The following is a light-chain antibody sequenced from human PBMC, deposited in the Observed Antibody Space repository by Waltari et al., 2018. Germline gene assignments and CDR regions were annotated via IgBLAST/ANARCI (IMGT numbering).Light chain of an antibody. CDR3: NSRDSSGNFVV. Sequence: SSELTQDPALSVALGQTVRITCQGDNLRNFYASWYQQKPGQAPVLGMYGKDSRHSGDPAGVSGSSSGSINNLTIPGAQEEDVADYCCNSRDSSGNFVVFGGGTKLTVL. J-gene: IGLJ2*01. CDR1: NLRNFY. V-gene: IGLV3-19*01. CDR2: GKD.